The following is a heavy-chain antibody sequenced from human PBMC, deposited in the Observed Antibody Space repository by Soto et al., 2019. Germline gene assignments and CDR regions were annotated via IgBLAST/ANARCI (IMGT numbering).Heavy chain of an antibody. CDR3: ARALYYYDSSGYPYYFDY. V-gene: IGHV1-69*13. CDR1: GGTFSSYA. Sequence: VKVSCKASGGTFSSYAISWVRQAPGQGLEWMGGIIPIFGTANYAQKFQGRVTITADESTSTAYMELSSLRSEDTAVYYCARALYYYDSSGYPYYFDYWGQGTLVTVSS. CDR2: IIPIFGTA. D-gene: IGHD3-22*01. J-gene: IGHJ4*02.